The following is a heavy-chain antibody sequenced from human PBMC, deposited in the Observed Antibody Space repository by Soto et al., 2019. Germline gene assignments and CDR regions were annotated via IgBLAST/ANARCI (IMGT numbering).Heavy chain of an antibody. Sequence: GASVKVSCKSSGGTFSSYAVSWVRQAPGQGLEWMGGIIPVFGIATYAQEFQGRVNITADKSTHTAYMELSSLRSDDTAVFYCARGKSYYGSGRGIYDYYSLDVWGQGTTVTVSS. CDR2: IIPVFGIA. CDR3: ARGKSYYGSGRGIYDYYSLDV. J-gene: IGHJ6*02. D-gene: IGHD3-10*01. V-gene: IGHV1-69*10. CDR1: GGTFSSYA.